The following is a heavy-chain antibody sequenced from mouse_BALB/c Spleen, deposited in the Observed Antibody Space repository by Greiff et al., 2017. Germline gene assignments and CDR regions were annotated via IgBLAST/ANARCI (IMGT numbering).Heavy chain of an antibody. Sequence: VQLQESGPGLVAPSQSLSITCTVSGFSLTSYGVHWVRQPPGKGLEWLGVIWAAGSTNYNSALMSRLSISKDNSKSQVFLKMNSLQANDTAIYYCARKNYGYAMDYWGQGTSVTVSS. D-gene: IGHD1-1*01. J-gene: IGHJ4*01. CDR2: IWAAGST. V-gene: IGHV2-9*02. CDR3: ARKNYGYAMDY. CDR1: GFSLTSYG.